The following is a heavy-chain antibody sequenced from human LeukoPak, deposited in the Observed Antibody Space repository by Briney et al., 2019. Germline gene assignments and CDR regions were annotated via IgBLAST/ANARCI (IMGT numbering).Heavy chain of an antibody. Sequence: SETLSLTCAVYGVSFSDYYWSWIRQPPGKGLEWIGEINNTGTTNYNPSLKSRVTISVDTSKNQFSLKLKSVTAADTAVYYCARKEGGQLANTRRWFDPWGQGTLVTVSS. CDR2: INNTGTT. V-gene: IGHV4-34*01. D-gene: IGHD6-13*01. J-gene: IGHJ5*02. CDR1: GVSFSDYY. CDR3: ARKEGGQLANTRRWFDP.